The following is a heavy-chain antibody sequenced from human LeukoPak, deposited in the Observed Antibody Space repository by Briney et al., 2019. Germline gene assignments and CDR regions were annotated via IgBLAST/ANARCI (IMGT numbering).Heavy chain of an antibody. Sequence: SETLSLTCTVSGGSISSSSYYWGWIRQPPGKGLEWIGSIYYSGSTYYNPSLKSRVTVSVDTSKNQFSLKLSSVTAADTAVYYCARDLRRDGYNPDALDIWGQGTMVTVSS. V-gene: IGHV4-39*07. D-gene: IGHD5-24*01. CDR2: IYYSGST. J-gene: IGHJ3*02. CDR1: GGSISSSSYY. CDR3: ARDLRRDGYNPDALDI.